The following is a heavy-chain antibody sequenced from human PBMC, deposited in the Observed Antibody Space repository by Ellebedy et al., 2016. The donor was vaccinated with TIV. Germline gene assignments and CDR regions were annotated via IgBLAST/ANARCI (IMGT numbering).Heavy chain of an antibody. J-gene: IGHJ4*02. D-gene: IGHD1/OR15-1a*01. CDR1: GFTFRLNW. CDR2: IKEDGSEE. Sequence: GESLKISCAASGFTFRLNWMYWVRQAPGKGLEWVANIKEDGSEEYYVDSVKGRFTISRDNAKNSLYLQMNSLRAEDTAVYYCVRDLHWSKFDWGQGTLVTVSS. CDR3: VRDLHWSKFD. V-gene: IGHV3-7*03.